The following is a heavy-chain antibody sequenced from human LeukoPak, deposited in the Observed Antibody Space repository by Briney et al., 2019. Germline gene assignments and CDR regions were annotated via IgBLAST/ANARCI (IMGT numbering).Heavy chain of an antibody. CDR3: AKGARFGSYQAIDY. V-gene: IGHV3-23*01. CDR2: ISGSGGST. J-gene: IGHJ4*02. CDR1: GFTFSSYG. D-gene: IGHD1-26*01. Sequence: PGGSLRLSCAASGFTFSSYGMSWVRQAPGKGLEWVSAISGSGGSTYYADSVKGRFTISRDNSKNTLYLQMNSLRAEDTAVYYCAKGARFGSYQAIDYWGQGTLVTVSS.